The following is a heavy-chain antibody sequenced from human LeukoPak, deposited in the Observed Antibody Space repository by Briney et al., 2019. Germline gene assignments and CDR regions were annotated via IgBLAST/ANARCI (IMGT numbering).Heavy chain of an antibody. CDR2: LSFDGAHK. D-gene: IGHD3-16*01. CDR3: VRARAGGLDY. Sequence: GGSLRLSCAAPGFMFRHYAVHWVRQAPGRGLEWVAVLSFDGAHKYYAESVKGRFTISKDNSNNTLFLQMDSLRLEDTALYYCVRARAGGLDYWGQGTLVTVSS. J-gene: IGHJ4*02. CDR1: GFMFRHYA. V-gene: IGHV3-30*04.